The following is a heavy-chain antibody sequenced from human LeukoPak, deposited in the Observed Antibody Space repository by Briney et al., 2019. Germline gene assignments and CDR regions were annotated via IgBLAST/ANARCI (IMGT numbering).Heavy chain of an antibody. V-gene: IGHV3-48*01. CDR1: GFTFSTYS. J-gene: IGHJ5*01. Sequence: PGGSLRLSCAASGFTFSTYSMSWVRQAPGKGLECVSYISTGSAVIYYADSVKGRFTISRDDARNSVSLQMNSLRADDTAVYYCARDVGYCSGGSCYRWFASWGQGTLVTVSS. D-gene: IGHD2-15*01. CDR3: ARDVGYCSGGSCYRWFAS. CDR2: ISTGSAVI.